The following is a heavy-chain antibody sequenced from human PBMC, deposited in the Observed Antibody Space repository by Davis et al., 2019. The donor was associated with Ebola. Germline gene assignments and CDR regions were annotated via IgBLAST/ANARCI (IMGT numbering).Heavy chain of an antibody. CDR1: GFTFSDYY. Sequence: GESLKISCAASGFTFSDYYMSWIRQAPGKGLEWVSYISSSSSTIYYANSVKGRFTISRDNAKNSLYLQMNSLRAEDTALYYYAKDTHVDIVATIDYWGQGTLVTVSS. CDR2: ISSSSSTI. CDR3: AKDTHVDIVATIDY. J-gene: IGHJ4*02. V-gene: IGHV3-11*01. D-gene: IGHD5-12*01.